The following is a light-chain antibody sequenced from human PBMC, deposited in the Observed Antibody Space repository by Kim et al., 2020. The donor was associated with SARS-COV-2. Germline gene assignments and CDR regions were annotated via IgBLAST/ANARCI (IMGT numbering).Light chain of an antibody. V-gene: IGKV3-15*01. CDR3: QQYNKWPLT. J-gene: IGKJ5*01. Sequence: VSPGERATLFCRHSQSVSRNLAWYQKKPGQAPRLLIYGASTRASAIPARISGSESGKEFTLNINSLQSEDFAHYYCQQYNKWPLTFGQGTRLEIK. CDR2: GAS. CDR1: QSVSRN.